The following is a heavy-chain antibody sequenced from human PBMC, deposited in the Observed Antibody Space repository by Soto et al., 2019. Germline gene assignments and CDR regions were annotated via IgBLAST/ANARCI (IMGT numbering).Heavy chain of an antibody. D-gene: IGHD3-22*01. V-gene: IGHV4-39*01. J-gene: IGHJ5*02. CDR1: GGSIRSSSYY. CDR2: IYYSGST. CDR3: ASYYYDSSGTRVP. Sequence: QLQLQESGPGLVKPSETLSLTCTVSGGSIRSSSYYWGWIRQPPGKGLEWIVSIYYSGSTYYNPSLKSRVTISVDTSKNKLSRKLSSVTAADPAVYYCASYYYDSSGTRVPWGQGTLVTVSS.